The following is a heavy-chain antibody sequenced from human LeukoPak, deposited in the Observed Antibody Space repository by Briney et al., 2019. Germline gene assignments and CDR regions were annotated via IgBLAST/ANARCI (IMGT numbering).Heavy chain of an antibody. D-gene: IGHD2-21*01. CDR2: IGSDLNA. V-gene: IGHV3-23*01. CDR1: GFTFSSYA. J-gene: IGHJ5*01. CDR3: AKDLLRWCFDS. Sequence: GGSLRLSCAASGFTFSSYAMSWVRQAPGKGLEWVSAIGSDLNAHYADSVRGRFTISRDNSKNTLYLYMSSLRAEDSAIYYCAKDLLRWCFDSWGHGILVTVSS.